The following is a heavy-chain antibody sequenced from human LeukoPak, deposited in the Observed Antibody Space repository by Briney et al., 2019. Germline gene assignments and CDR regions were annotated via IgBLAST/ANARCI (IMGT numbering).Heavy chain of an antibody. CDR2: IKRKTFGGTT. CDR1: GFTFGVHG. J-gene: IGHJ4*02. CDR3: GRDGDWSLDY. D-gene: IGHD3-9*01. Sequence: PGGSRRLSCTSSGFTFGVHGMHWARQAPGKGLEWVGFIKRKTFGGTTEYAASVKGRFTISRDDSKSIAYLQMNSLKTEDTAVYYCGRDGDWSLDYWGQGTLVTVSS. V-gene: IGHV3-49*04.